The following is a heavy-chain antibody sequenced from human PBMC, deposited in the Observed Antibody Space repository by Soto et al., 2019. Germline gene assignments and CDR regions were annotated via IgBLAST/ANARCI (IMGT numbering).Heavy chain of an antibody. D-gene: IGHD6-13*01. CDR1: GGSISNGGYY. Sequence: QVQLQESGPGLVKPSQTLSLTCTVSGGSISNGGYYWSWIRQHPGKGLEWIGYIYYSGSTYYNPSLKSRVTISVDTSKNQFSLKLSSVTAADTAVYYCARVKSEWGYSSSCFDYWGQGTLVTVSS. CDR2: IYYSGST. CDR3: ARVKSEWGYSSSCFDY. J-gene: IGHJ4*02. V-gene: IGHV4-31*03.